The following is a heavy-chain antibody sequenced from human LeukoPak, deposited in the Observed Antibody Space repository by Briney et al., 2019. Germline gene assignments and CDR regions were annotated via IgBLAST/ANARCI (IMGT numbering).Heavy chain of an antibody. D-gene: IGHD6-6*01. CDR3: ARDVSDENGSSSRIHLDS. CDR2: IKQDGSEK. V-gene: IGHV3-7*01. Sequence: GGSLRLSCAGSGFTFSNYWVTWVREAPGKGLEGVANIKQDGSEKYYVDCVKGRFTIPRDNAKNSLFLQMHSLRAEDKAVYYCARDVSDENGSSSRIHLDSWGQGTLVSVSS. CDR1: GFTFSNYW. J-gene: IGHJ4*02.